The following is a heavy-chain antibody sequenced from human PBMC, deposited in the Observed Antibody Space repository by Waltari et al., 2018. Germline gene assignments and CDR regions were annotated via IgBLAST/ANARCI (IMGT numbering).Heavy chain of an antibody. D-gene: IGHD2-15*01. CDR1: GYSISSGYY. CDR3: ARVVVVAASYMDV. Sequence: QVQLQESGPGLVKPSETLSLTCAVSGYSISSGYYWGWIRQPPGKGLEGIGSSYQSGSTYYNPSLKSRVTISVDTSKNQFSLKLSSVTAADTAVYYCARVVVVAASYMDVWGKGTTVTVSS. V-gene: IGHV4-38-2*01. CDR2: SYQSGST. J-gene: IGHJ6*03.